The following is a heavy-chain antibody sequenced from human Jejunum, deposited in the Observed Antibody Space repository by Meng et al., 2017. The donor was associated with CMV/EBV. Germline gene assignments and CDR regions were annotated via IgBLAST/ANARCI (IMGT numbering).Heavy chain of an antibody. V-gene: IGHV4-59*11. CDR3: ARDGYCSGGSCYSYYGMDV. D-gene: IGHD2-15*01. J-gene: IGHJ6*02. Sequence: SNHYWSWIRQPPGKGLEWIGYIYYSGSTNSNPSLKSRVTISVDTSKNQFSLKLSSVTAADTAVYYCARDGYCSGGSCYSYYGMDVWGQGTTVTVSS. CDR2: IYYSGST. CDR1: SNHY.